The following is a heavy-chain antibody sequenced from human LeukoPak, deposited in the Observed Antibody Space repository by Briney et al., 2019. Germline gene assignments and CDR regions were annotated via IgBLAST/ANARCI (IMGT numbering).Heavy chain of an antibody. Sequence: GESLKISCKGSGYSFTSYWISWVRQMPGKGLEWMGRIDPSDSYTNYSPSFQGHVTISADKSISTAYLQWSSLEASDTAMYYCARHQGSNYGLDVWGQGTTVTVSS. D-gene: IGHD6-13*01. CDR1: GYSFTSYW. V-gene: IGHV5-10-1*01. CDR3: ARHQGSNYGLDV. CDR2: IDPSDSYT. J-gene: IGHJ6*02.